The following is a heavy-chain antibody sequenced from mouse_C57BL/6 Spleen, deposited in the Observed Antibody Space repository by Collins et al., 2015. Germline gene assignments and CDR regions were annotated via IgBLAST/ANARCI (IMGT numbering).Heavy chain of an antibody. CDR1: DYTFTDYY. V-gene: IGHV1-76*01. Sequence: QVQLKQSGSELVRPGASVKLSCKASDYTFTDYYINWVRQRPGQGLEWIARIYPGSGNTYYNEKFKVKATLTAEKSSSTAYMQLSSLTSEDSAVYFCARDSSGSYYVMDYWDQGTSVTVSS. D-gene: IGHD3-2*02. CDR2: IYPGSGNT. J-gene: IGHJ4*01. CDR3: ARDSSGSYYVMDY.